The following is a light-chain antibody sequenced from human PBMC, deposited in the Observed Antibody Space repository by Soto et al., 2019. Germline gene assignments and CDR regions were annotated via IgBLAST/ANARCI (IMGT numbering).Light chain of an antibody. V-gene: IGKV3-20*01. CDR3: QQYGSSPGT. J-gene: IGKJ1*01. Sequence: EIVLTQSPGTLSLSPGERATLSCRASQSVSSSYLAWYPQKPGQAPRLLIYGASSRATGIPDRFSVSGSGKDFTLTISRLEPEDFAVYYCQQYGSSPGTVGQGTKVDIK. CDR2: GAS. CDR1: QSVSSSY.